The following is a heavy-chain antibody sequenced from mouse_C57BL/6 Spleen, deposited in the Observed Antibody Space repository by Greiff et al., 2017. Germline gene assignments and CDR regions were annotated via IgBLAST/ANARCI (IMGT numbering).Heavy chain of an antibody. Sequence: VQLQQSGAELVMPGASVKLSCKASGYTFTSYWMHWVKQRPGQGLEWIGEIDPSDSYTNYNQKFKGKSTLTVDKSSSTAYMQLSSLTSEDSAVYYCARGDPLMDYWGQGTSVTVAS. CDR1: GYTFTSYW. CDR2: IDPSDSYT. CDR3: ARGDPLMDY. J-gene: IGHJ4*01. V-gene: IGHV1-69*01. D-gene: IGHD3-3*01.